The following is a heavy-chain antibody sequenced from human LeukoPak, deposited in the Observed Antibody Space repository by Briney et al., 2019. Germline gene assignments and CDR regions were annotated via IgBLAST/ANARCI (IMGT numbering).Heavy chain of an antibody. J-gene: IGHJ4*02. V-gene: IGHV1-69*02. CDR3: ARSDLVVLHLARNYFDY. D-gene: IGHD5-12*01. CDR1: GYTFTSDY. CDR2: IIPILGIA. Sequence: ASVKVSCKASGYTFTSDYMHWVRQAPGQGLEWMGRIIPILGIANYAQKFQGRVTITADKSTSTAYMELSSLRSEDTAVYYCARSDLVVLHLARNYFDYWGQGTLVTVSS.